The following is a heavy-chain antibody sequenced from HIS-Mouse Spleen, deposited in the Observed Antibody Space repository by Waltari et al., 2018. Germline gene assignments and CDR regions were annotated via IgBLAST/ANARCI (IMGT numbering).Heavy chain of an antibody. Sequence: QVQLVESGGGVVQPGRSLRLSCAPPGFTFSSYGMHWVRQAPGKGLEWVAVISYDGSNKYYADSVKGRFTISRDNSKNTLYLQMNSLRAEDTAVYYCAKDKHHAFDYWGQGTLVTVSS. CDR1: GFTFSSYG. J-gene: IGHJ4*02. V-gene: IGHV3-30*18. CDR2: ISYDGSNK. CDR3: AKDKHHAFDY.